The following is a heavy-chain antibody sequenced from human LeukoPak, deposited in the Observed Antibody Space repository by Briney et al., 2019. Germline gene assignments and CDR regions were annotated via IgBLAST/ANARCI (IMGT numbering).Heavy chain of an antibody. Sequence: PGGSLRLSCAASTFTFSSYWMTWVRQAPGKGLEWVANIKQDGSEKYYVDSVKGRFSISRDNAKDSLFLQMNSLRAEDTAVYYCARVRFSSFDIWGQGTMVTVSS. CDR2: IKQDGSEK. D-gene: IGHD6-13*01. CDR1: TFTFSSYW. V-gene: IGHV3-7*03. J-gene: IGHJ3*02. CDR3: ARVRFSSFDI.